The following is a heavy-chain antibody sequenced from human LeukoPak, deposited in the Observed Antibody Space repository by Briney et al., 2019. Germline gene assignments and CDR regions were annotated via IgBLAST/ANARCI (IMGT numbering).Heavy chain of an antibody. J-gene: IGHJ6*03. CDR1: GGSISRYY. V-gene: IGHV4-4*07. Sequence: PSETLSLTCTVSGGSISRYYWSWIRQPAGKGLEWIGRIYTSGSTNYNPSLKSRVTMSVDTSKNQSSLKLSSVTAADTAVYYCARDLLVRANYYDSSGYYLYYYYMDVWGKGTTVTVSS. CDR3: ARDLLVRANYYDSSGYYLYYYYMDV. CDR2: IYTSGST. D-gene: IGHD3-22*01.